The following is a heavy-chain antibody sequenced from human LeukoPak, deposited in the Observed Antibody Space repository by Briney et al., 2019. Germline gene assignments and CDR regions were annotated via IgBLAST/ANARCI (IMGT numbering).Heavy chain of an antibody. CDR2: ISGNGGGT. CDR1: GLTFSSYA. D-gene: IGHD1-26*01. CDR3: AKDRGGSYPGGFDS. J-gene: IGHJ4*02. V-gene: IGHV3-23*01. Sequence: GGSLRLSCAASGLTFSSYAMSWVRQAPGKGLEWVSGISGNGGGTYYADSVEGRFTISRDNSKNTLYLQMNSLRAEDTAVYYCAKDRGGSYPGGFDSWGQGTLVTVSS.